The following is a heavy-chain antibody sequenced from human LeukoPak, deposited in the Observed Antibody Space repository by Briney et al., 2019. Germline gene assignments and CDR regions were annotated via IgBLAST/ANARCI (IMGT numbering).Heavy chain of an antibody. V-gene: IGHV3-48*02. Sequence: GGSLRLSCAASGFXFSSYNINWVRQAPGKGLEWVSYISIISSSIYYADSVKGRFTISSDNAKNSLFLQMNSLRDEDTAVYYCARELSMDVWGQGTTVTVSS. CDR1: GFXFSSYN. CDR3: ARELSMDV. J-gene: IGHJ6*02. CDR2: ISIISSSI.